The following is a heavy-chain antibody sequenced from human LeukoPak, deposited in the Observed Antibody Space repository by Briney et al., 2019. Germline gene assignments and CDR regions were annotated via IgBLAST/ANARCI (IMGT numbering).Heavy chain of an antibody. CDR1: GCTFSSYA. D-gene: IGHD3-10*01. V-gene: IGHV3-30*02. CDR2: IRYDGSNK. CDR3: AKDADYYHGSGNSMDV. J-gene: IGHJ6*03. Sequence: GWAVRLSCAASGCTFSSYAMHLLRQDPGKGLEGVAFIRYDGSNKYYADSVKGRFIISRDNYKNTLYLQMKSLRAEDTAIYYCAKDADYYHGSGNSMDVWGKGTTVTVSS.